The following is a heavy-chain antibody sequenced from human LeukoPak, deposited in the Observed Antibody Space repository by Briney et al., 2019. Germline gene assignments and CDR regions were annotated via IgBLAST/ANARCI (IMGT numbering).Heavy chain of an antibody. D-gene: IGHD6-13*01. J-gene: IGHJ4*02. CDR2: FDPEDGET. CDR1: GYTLTELS. V-gene: IGHV1-24*01. Sequence: ASVKASCKVSGYTLTELSMHWVRQAPGKGLEWMGGFDPEDGETIYAQKFQGRVTMTEDTSTDTAYMELCSLRSEDTAVYYCATSSWSKDYFDYWGQGTLVTVSS. CDR3: ATSSWSKDYFDY.